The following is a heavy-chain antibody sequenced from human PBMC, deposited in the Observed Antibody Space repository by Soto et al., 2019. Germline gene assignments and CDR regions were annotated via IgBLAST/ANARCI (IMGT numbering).Heavy chain of an antibody. V-gene: IGHV4-34*01. Sequence: SETLSLTCTVSGGSISSYYWSWIRQPPGKGLEWIGEINHSGSTNYNPSLKSRVTISVDTSKNQFSLKLSSVTAADTAVYYCARGGYYYGSGSYTAPWGQGTLVTVSS. CDR3: ARGGYYYGSGSYTAP. D-gene: IGHD3-10*01. J-gene: IGHJ5*02. CDR2: INHSGST. CDR1: GGSISSYY.